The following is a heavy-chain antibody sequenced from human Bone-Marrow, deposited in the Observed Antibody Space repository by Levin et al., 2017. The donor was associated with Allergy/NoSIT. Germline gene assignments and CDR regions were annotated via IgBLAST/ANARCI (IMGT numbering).Heavy chain of an antibody. J-gene: IGHJ4*02. CDR2: IIPMFGAA. D-gene: IGHD7-27*01. CDR3: ARELGRYPYFGY. CDR1: GDSFDTYA. Sequence: SVKVSCKASGDSFDTYAINWLRQAPGQGPEWMGTIIPMFGAANYAQKFQGRVTISADRSTTTAYMELSSLKSEDTAVYYCARELGRYPYFGYWGQGTLVTVSS. V-gene: IGHV1-69*06.